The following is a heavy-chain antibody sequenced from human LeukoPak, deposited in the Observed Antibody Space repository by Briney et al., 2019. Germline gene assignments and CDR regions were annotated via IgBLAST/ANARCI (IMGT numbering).Heavy chain of an antibody. J-gene: IGHJ5*02. CDR2: ISSSSSYI. CDR3: ARAGQGYGSGSYYSAA. Sequence: GGSLRLSCAASGFTFSSYSMNWVRQAPGKGLEWVSSISSSSSYIYYADSVKGRFTIYRDNAKNSLYLQMNSLRAEDTAVYYCARAGQGYGSGSYYSAAWGQGTMVTVSS. D-gene: IGHD3-10*01. CDR1: GFTFSSYS. V-gene: IGHV3-21*01.